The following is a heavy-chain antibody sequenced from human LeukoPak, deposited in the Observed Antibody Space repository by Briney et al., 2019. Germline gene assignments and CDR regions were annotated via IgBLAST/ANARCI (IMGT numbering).Heavy chain of an antibody. J-gene: IGHJ3*02. CDR3: AREQRLGYCSSTSCPPFDAFDI. Sequence: ASVKVSCKASGYTFTGYYMHWVRQAPGQGLEWMGWINPNSGGTNYAQKFQGRVTMTRDTSISTAYMELSRLRSDDMAVYYCAREQRLGYCSSTSCPPFDAFDIWGQGTMVTVSS. CDR2: INPNSGGT. V-gene: IGHV1-2*02. CDR1: GYTFTGYY. D-gene: IGHD2-2*01.